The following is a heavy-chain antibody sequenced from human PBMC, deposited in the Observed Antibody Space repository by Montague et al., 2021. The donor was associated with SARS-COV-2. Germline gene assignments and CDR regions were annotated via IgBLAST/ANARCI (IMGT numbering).Heavy chain of an antibody. CDR3: TRGYRSIVGDGLEI. J-gene: IGHJ3*02. Sequence: SLRLSCAASGFTFSNYDMNWVRQAPGKGPEWISYISTSAYTTSYAGSVKGRFTIPRDNGKNSLFLQMNSLRVEDTAVYYCTRGYRSIVGDGLEIWGQGTKVTVSS. D-gene: IGHD3-16*02. CDR2: ISTSAYTT. CDR1: GFTFSNYD. V-gene: IGHV3-48*03.